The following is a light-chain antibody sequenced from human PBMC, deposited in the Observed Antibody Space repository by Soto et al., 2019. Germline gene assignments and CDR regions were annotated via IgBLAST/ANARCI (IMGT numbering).Light chain of an antibody. CDR1: QSVGNY. CDR2: RAS. Sequence: EIVLTQSPATLSLSPGERATLSCRASQSVGNYLAWYQQKPGQAPRLLIYRASTRATGVSDRFSGSGSGTDFTLTITRLAPEDFATYYCHHYGASPWAFGQGTKVDIK. CDR3: HHYGASPWA. J-gene: IGKJ1*01. V-gene: IGKV3-20*01.